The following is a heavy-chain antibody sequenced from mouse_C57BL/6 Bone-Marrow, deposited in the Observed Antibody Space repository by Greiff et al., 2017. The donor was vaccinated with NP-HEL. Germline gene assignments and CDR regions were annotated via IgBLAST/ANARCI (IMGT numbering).Heavy chain of an antibody. CDR2: SRNKANDYTT. V-gene: IGHV7-1*01. CDR3: ARDASDYYGSSYWYFDG. CDR1: GFTFSDFY. D-gene: IGHD1-1*01. Sequence: EVKLVESGGGLVQSGRSLRLSCATSGFTFSDFYMEWVRQAPGKGLEWIAASRNKANDYTTEYSASVKGRFIVSRDTSQSILYLQMNALRAEATAIYYCARDASDYYGSSYWYFDGWGTGTTVTVSS. J-gene: IGHJ1*03.